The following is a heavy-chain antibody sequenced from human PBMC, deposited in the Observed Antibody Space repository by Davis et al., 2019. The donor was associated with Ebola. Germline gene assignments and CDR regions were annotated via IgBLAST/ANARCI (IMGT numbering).Heavy chain of an antibody. CDR2: ISGSGVTT. J-gene: IGHJ4*02. Sequence: PGGSLRLSCAPSGFTVSSNYMSWVRQAPGKGREWVSPISGSGVTTYYADSVKGRFTISRDNSKNTLYLQMNSLRAEDTAVYYCAKSGSGWYFLDYWGQGTLVTVSS. D-gene: IGHD6-19*01. CDR1: GFTVSSNY. V-gene: IGHV3-23*01. CDR3: AKSGSGWYFLDY.